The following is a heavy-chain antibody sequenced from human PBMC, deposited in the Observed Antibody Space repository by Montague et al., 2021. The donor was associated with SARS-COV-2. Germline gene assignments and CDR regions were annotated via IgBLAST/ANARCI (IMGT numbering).Heavy chain of an antibody. CDR3: GRLGYSTSTVDS. J-gene: IGHJ5*01. CDR2: IEYNEST. Sequence: SETLSLTCTRSCRAIRLYFGTWIRQPPVRGLECIGYIEYNESTNYNPSLKSRLTMSLDMSSNQFSLELRSVTAAHTAVYYCGRLGYSTSTVDSWGHGTLVSVSS. V-gene: IGHV4-59*08. CDR1: CRAIRLYF. D-gene: IGHD6-6*01.